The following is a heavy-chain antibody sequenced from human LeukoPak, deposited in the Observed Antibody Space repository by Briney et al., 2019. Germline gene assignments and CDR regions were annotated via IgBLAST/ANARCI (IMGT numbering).Heavy chain of an antibody. CDR1: GFTFSDHF. D-gene: IGHD2/OR15-2a*01. CDR2: TSPSGSTI. CDR3: ARGKTSQNIVTRKTYNWFDP. V-gene: IGHV3-11*04. J-gene: IGHJ5*02. Sequence: GGSLRLSCAASGFTFSDHFMSWVRQAPGKGLEWVSYTSPSGSTIYYADSVKGRFTISRDNAKNSLYLQMKSLRAEDTAVYYCARGKTSQNIVTRKTYNWFDPWGQGTLVTVSS.